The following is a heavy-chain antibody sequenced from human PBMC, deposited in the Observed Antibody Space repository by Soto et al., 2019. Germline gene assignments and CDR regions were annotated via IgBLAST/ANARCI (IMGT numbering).Heavy chain of an antibody. CDR2: IKSKALGGTT. J-gene: IGHJ4*01. CDR3: TTDSYSSMIQVRFDY. Sequence: PGLSLRLSFAGSGFHFSNAWVNWVRQAPGKGLEWCVRIKSKALGGTTDFAAPVRGRFAITRDDSRNMAYMQMNTLNTEDTAVYFCTTDSYSSMIQVRFDYWGHGTLVIVFS. CDR1: GFHFSNAW. D-gene: IGHD2-2*01. V-gene: IGHV3-15*07.